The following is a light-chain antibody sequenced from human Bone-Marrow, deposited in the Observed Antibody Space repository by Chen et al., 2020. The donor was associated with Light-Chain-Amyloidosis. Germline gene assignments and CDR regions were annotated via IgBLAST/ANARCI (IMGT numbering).Light chain of an antibody. J-gene: IGLJ2*01. Sequence: SYELTQPPSVSVSPGQPARITCSGDDLPTKYAYWYQQKPGQAPVLVIHIDTERPSGIAERFAGSSSGTTATLTISGVRAEDEADYHCQSADSSGTYEVIFGGGTKLTVL. CDR3: QSADSSGTYEVI. CDR2: IDT. V-gene: IGLV3-25*03. CDR1: DLPTKY.